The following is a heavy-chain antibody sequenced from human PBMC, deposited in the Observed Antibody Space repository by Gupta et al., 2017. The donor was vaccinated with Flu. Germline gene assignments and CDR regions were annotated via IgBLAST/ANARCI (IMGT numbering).Heavy chain of an antibody. CDR3: ARTNEWLRDFDY. CDR1: GFTFSSYG. Sequence: QVQLVESGGGVVQPGRSLRLSCAASGFTFSSYGMHWVRQAPGKGLEWVAVIWYDGSNKYYADSVKGRFTISRDNSKNTLYLQMNSLRAEDTAVYYCARTNEWLRDFDYWGQGTLVTVSS. CDR2: IWYDGSNK. D-gene: IGHD5-12*01. J-gene: IGHJ4*02. V-gene: IGHV3-33*01.